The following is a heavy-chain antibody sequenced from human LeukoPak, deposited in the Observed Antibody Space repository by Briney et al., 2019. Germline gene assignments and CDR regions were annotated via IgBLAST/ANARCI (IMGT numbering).Heavy chain of an antibody. CDR1: GCTFSSYA. CDR3: ARVVSGRYYLDY. J-gene: IGHJ4*02. V-gene: IGHV1-69*01. D-gene: IGHD3-3*01. Sequence: SSVKLSCKASGCTFSSYAISWVRQAPGQGLEWMGGIIPIFGTANYAQKFQGRVTITADESTSTAYMELSSLRSEDTAVYYCARVVSGRYYLDYWGQGTLVTVSP. CDR2: IIPIFGTA.